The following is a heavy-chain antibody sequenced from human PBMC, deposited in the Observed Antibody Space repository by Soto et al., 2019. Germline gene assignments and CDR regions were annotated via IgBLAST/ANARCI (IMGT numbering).Heavy chain of an antibody. J-gene: IGHJ5*02. CDR3: AREGITIFGVVTNNWFDP. V-gene: IGHV4-59*01. Sequence: PSGTLSLTCTVSGGSISSYYWSWIRQPPGKGLEWIGYIYYSGSTNYNPSLKSRVTISVDTSKNQFSLKLSSVTAADTAVYYCAREGITIFGVVTNNWFDPWGQGTLVTVSS. D-gene: IGHD3-3*01. CDR2: IYYSGST. CDR1: GGSISSYY.